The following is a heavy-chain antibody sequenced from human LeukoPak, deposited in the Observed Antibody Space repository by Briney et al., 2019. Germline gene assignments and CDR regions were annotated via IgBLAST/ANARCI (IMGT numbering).Heavy chain of an antibody. CDR3: ARGDDYYESSGFGY. V-gene: IGHV3-21*01. CDR2: ISSSSSYI. D-gene: IGHD3-22*01. J-gene: IGHJ4*02. CDR1: GFTFSSYS. Sequence: GGSLRLSCAASGFTFSSYSMNWVRQAPGKGLEWVSSISSSSSYIYYADSVKGRFTISRDNAKNSLYLQMNSLRVEDTAVYYCARGDDYYESSGFGYWGQGTLVTVSS.